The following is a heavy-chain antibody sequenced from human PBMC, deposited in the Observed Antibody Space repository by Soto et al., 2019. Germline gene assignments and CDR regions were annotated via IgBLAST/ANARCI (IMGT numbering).Heavy chain of an antibody. V-gene: IGHV3-30-3*02. D-gene: IGHD6-13*01. Sequence: QVQLVESGGGVVQPGRSLRLSCAASGFTFSSYAMHWARQAPGKGLEWVAVISYDGSNKYYADSVKGRFTISRDNSKNTLYLQMNSLRAEDTAVYYCAKPRGQQLVLGYYYYGMDVWGQGTTVTVSS. CDR2: ISYDGSNK. CDR1: GFTFSSYA. J-gene: IGHJ6*02. CDR3: AKPRGQQLVLGYYYYGMDV.